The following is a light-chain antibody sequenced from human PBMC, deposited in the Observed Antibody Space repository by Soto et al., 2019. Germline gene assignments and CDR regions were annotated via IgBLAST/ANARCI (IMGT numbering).Light chain of an antibody. CDR3: QAWDNSVI. CDR1: KLGAKY. CDR2: DDN. V-gene: IGLV3-1*01. Sequence: SYELTQPPSVSVSPGQTTTMTCSGDKLGAKYVCWYQQKPGQSPVLVIYDDNKRPSGIPERFSGSNSGNTATLTISGTQAWDEADYFCQAWDNSVIFGGGTKVTVL. J-gene: IGLJ2*01.